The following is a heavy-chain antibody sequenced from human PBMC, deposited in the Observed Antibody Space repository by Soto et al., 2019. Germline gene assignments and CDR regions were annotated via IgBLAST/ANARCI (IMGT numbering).Heavy chain of an antibody. CDR1: GFTFINYA. V-gene: IGHV3-23*01. J-gene: IGHJ4*02. Sequence: GGSLRLSSAGSGFTFINYAMSWVRQAPGKGLEWVSAISSAVNTYYADAVKGRFTISRDNSKNTLSLQMNSLRAEDTAVYYCAKQVRDGTSSPYYFDYWGQGTLVTVSS. CDR3: AKQVRDGTSSPYYFDY. D-gene: IGHD6-6*01. CDR2: ISSAVNT.